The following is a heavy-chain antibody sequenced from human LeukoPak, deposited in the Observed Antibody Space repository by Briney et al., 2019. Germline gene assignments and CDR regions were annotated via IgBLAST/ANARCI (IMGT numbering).Heavy chain of an antibody. CDR1: GFTFSSYA. CDR3: AGRGSYYDY. D-gene: IGHD1-26*01. CDR2: ISYDGSNK. J-gene: IGHJ4*02. V-gene: IGHV3-30-3*01. Sequence: PGGSLRLSCAASGFTFSSYAMHWVCQAPGKGLEWVAVISYDGSNKYYADSVKGRFTISRDNSKNTLYPQMNSLRAEDTAVYYCAGRGSYYDYWGQGTLVTVSS.